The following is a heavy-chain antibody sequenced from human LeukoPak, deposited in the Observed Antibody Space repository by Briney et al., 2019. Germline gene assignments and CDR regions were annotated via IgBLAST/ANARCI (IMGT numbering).Heavy chain of an antibody. CDR1: GFTFSSYW. V-gene: IGHV3-74*01. CDR3: ARFRGSSWFFDY. Sequence: GGSLRLSCAASGFTFSSYWMHWVRQAPGKGLVWVSRINSDGSSTSYADSVKGRFTISGDNAKNTLYLQMNSLRAEDTAVYYCARFRGSSWFFDYWGQGTLVTVSS. CDR2: INSDGSST. D-gene: IGHD6-13*01. J-gene: IGHJ4*02.